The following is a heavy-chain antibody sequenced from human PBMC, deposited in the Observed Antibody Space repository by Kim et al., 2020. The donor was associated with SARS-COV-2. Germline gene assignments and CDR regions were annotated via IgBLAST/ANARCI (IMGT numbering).Heavy chain of an antibody. CDR3: ARGPTDYFELNFGP. J-gene: IGHJ5*02. Sequence: GGSLRLSCAASGFTFISYWMHWVRQVPGKGLVWVSRINSDWSTTSYADSVKGRFTISRDNAKNTLYLQMNSLRAEDTAVYYCARGPTDYFELNFGPWGQGTLVTVST. CDR2: INSDWSTT. D-gene: IGHD3-22*01. CDR1: GFTFISYW. V-gene: IGHV3-74*01.